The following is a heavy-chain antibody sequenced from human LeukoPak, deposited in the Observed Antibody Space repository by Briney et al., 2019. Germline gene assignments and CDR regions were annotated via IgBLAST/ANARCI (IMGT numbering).Heavy chain of an antibody. CDR2: ISGSGSST. Sequence: PGGSLRLSCTASGFTFNNYAMSWVRQTPGKGLEWVSTISGSGSSTYYADSVKGRFTISRDNSKNTLYLQMNSLRAEDTAIYYCAKYDGGSTYSDYWGQGTLVTVSS. D-gene: IGHD2-15*01. CDR3: AKYDGGSTYSDY. V-gene: IGHV3-23*01. CDR1: GFTFNNYA. J-gene: IGHJ4*02.